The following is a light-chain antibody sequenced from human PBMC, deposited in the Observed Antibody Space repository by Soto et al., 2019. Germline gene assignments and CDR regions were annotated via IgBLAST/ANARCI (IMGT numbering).Light chain of an antibody. J-gene: IGLJ1*01. CDR2: EVV. Sequence: QSALTQPPSASGSPGQSVTISCTGTKNDIGVYDFVSWYQHHPGKAPRLIIYEVVQRPSGVPDRFSGSKSGNTASLRVSGLQAADVADYFCKSYAGSKTYVFGSGTKVTVL. CDR3: KSYAGSKTYV. V-gene: IGLV2-8*01. CDR1: KNDIGVYDF.